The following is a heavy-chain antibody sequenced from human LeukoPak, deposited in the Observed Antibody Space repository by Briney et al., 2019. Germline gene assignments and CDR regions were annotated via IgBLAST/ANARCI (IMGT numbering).Heavy chain of an antibody. CDR2: INPSGGST. J-gene: IGHJ6*03. CDR1: GYTFTSYY. D-gene: IGHD3-10*01. CDR3: ARGPRITLVRGGQWYYYMDV. Sequence: ASVKVSCKASGYTFTSYYIYWVRQAPGQGLEWMGIINPSGGSTNYAQMFQGRVTMTRVTSTSTVYMELSSLRSEDTAVYYCARGPRITLVRGGQWYYYMDVWGKGTTVTISS. V-gene: IGHV1-46*01.